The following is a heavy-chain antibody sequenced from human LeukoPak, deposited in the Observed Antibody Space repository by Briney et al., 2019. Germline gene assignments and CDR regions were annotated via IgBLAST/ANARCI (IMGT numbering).Heavy chain of an antibody. CDR3: ARTTTPHYYGSGSYALGY. CDR1: GFTFSTYA. V-gene: IGHV3-30-3*01. CDR2: ISYDGSNK. Sequence: PGGSLRLSCAASGFTFSTYAMHWVRQGPGKGLEWVAVISYDGSNKYYADSVKGRFTISRDNSKNTLYLQMSSLRAEATAVYYCARTTTPHYYGSGSYALGYWGQGTLVTVPS. J-gene: IGHJ4*02. D-gene: IGHD3-10*01.